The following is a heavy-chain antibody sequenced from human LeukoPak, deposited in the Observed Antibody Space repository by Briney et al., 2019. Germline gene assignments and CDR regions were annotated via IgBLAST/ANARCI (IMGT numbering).Heavy chain of an antibody. Sequence: KDGESLKISCKGSGYSFTTYWIGWVRQMPGKGLEWMGIIYPGDSDTRYSPSFQDQVTISADKSISTAYLQWSSLKASDTAMYYCARLGIAAAGTGSNWFDPWGQGTLVTVSS. CDR1: GYSFTTYW. J-gene: IGHJ5*02. D-gene: IGHD6-13*01. V-gene: IGHV5-51*01. CDR2: IYPGDSDT. CDR3: ARLGIAAAGTGSNWFDP.